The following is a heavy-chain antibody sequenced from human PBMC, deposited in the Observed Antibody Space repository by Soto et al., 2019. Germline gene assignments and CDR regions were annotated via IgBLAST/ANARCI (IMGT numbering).Heavy chain of an antibody. J-gene: IGHJ3*02. Sequence: QVQLVESGGGVVQHGRSLRLSCAASGVSFSNYGMHWVRQAPGKGRGWVAVISYDGSNKYYSDSVKGRFTISGDNSTNTLYLPMNRLRAEDTAVYYCAKEIGYSSGWWLPNNYAFDIWGQGTMVTVSS. V-gene: IGHV3-30*18. CDR3: AKEIGYSSGWWLPNNYAFDI. CDR2: ISYDGSNK. CDR1: GVSFSNYG. D-gene: IGHD6-19*01.